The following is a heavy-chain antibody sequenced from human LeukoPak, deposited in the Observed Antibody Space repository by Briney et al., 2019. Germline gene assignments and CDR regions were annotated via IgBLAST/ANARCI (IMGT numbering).Heavy chain of an antibody. Sequence: GGSLRLSCTASGFTLRNYWMHWVRQVPGKRLVWVSRISGDGSVTNYADSVQGRFTISRDNAKNTLYLQIDSLRSDDTAVYYCARYSSSTGGASYYLDYWGHGTLVTVSS. CDR1: GFTLRNYW. J-gene: IGHJ4*01. CDR2: ISGDGSVT. V-gene: IGHV3-74*01. CDR3: ARYSSSTGGASYYLDY. D-gene: IGHD6-6*01.